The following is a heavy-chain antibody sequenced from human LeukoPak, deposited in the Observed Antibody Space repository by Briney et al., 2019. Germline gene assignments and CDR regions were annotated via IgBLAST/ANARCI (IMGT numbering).Heavy chain of an antibody. D-gene: IGHD3-10*01. J-gene: IGHJ4*02. CDR3: ARAKYYYGSGSYRVGRYYFDY. CDR2: INHSGST. Sequence: GSLRLSCAASGFTFSSYSMNWVRQAPGKGLEWIGEINHSGSTNYNPSLKSRVTISVDTSKNQFSLKLSSVTAADTAVYYCARAKYYYGSGSYRVGRYYFDYWGQGTLVTVSS. CDR1: GFTFSSYS. V-gene: IGHV4-34*01.